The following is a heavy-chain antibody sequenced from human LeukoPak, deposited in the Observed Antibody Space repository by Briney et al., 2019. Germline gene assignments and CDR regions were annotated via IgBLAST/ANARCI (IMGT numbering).Heavy chain of an antibody. J-gene: IGHJ4*02. CDR2: INPDSGGT. Sequence: ASVKVSCKASGYTSTGYYMHWVRQAPGQGLEWMGWINPDSGGTNYAQKFQGRVTMTRDTSISTAYMELSGLRSDDTAVYYCARELELLGFDYWGQGSLVTVSS. CDR3: ARELELLGFDY. CDR1: GYTSTGYY. V-gene: IGHV1-2*02. D-gene: IGHD1-7*01.